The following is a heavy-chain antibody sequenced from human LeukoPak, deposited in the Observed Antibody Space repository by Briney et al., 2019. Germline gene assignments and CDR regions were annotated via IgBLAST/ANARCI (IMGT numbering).Heavy chain of an antibody. CDR1: GFTFSTYE. D-gene: IGHD6-19*01. V-gene: IGHV3-48*03. CDR2: ISSFSSPI. CDR3: ARVSVAGDAFDI. J-gene: IGHJ3*02. Sequence: PGGSLRLSCAASGFTFSTYEMNWVRQAPGKGLEWVSYISSFSSPIYYADSVKGRFTISRDNAKNSLYLQMNSLRAEDTAVYYCARVSVAGDAFDIWGQGTMVTVSS.